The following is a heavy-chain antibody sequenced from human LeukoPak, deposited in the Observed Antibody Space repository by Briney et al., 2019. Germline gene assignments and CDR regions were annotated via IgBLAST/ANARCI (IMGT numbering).Heavy chain of an antibody. CDR2: IYYSGST. J-gene: IGHJ2*01. V-gene: IGHV4-39*01. CDR3: ARNITLTDWYFDL. CDR1: GGSISSSSYY. D-gene: IGHD1-14*01. Sequence: SETLSPTCTVSGGSISSSSYYWGWIRHPPRKGLEWFGGIYYSGSTPYNPSLKSRVTISVDTSRNQFSLKLSSVTAADTAVYYCARNITLTDWYFDLWGRGTLVTVSS.